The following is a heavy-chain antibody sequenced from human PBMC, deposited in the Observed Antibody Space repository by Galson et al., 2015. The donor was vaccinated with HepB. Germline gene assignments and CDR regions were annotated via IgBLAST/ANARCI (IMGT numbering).Heavy chain of an antibody. J-gene: IGHJ4*02. Sequence: QSGAEVKKPGESLRISCKGSGYSFTNQWINWVRQMPGKGLEWMGRIDPSDSYTNYSPSFQGHVTISTDKSISTAYLQWSTLKASDTAMYYCARRGGTSSLQFDYWGQGTLVTVSS. V-gene: IGHV5-10-1*01. CDR1: GYSFTNQW. D-gene: IGHD6-6*01. CDR2: IDPSDSYT. CDR3: ARRGGTSSLQFDY.